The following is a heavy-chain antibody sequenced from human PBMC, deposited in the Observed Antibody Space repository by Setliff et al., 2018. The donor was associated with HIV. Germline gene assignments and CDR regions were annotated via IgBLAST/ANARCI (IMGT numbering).Heavy chain of an antibody. CDR1: GYTFTSYG. CDR3: ARGKGVGGVVITGGLDV. Sequence: ASVKVSCKASGYTFTSYGISWVRQAPGQGLEWMGWINTNTGVSGYALKFQARVTMTRDTSISTAYMELSSLTSEDTAVYYCARGKGVGGVVITGGLDVWGKGTTVTVSS. CDR2: INTNTGVS. J-gene: IGHJ6*04. V-gene: IGHV1-8*02. D-gene: IGHD3-10*01.